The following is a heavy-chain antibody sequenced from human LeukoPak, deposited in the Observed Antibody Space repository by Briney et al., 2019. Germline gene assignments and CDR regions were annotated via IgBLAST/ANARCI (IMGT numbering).Heavy chain of an antibody. CDR1: GFTFSSCA. Sequence: GGSLRLSCAASGFTFSSCAMSWVRQAPGKGLEWVSAISGSGGSTYYADSVKGRFTISRDNSKNTLYLQMNSLRAEDTAVYYCAKPSYYDSSGYYPYWGQGTLVTVSS. CDR2: ISGSGGST. D-gene: IGHD3-22*01. CDR3: AKPSYYDSSGYYPY. V-gene: IGHV3-23*01. J-gene: IGHJ4*02.